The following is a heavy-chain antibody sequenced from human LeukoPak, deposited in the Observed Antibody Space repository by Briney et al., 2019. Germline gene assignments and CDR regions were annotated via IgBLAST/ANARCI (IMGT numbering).Heavy chain of an antibody. CDR2: IYYSGST. CDR1: GGSISSSSYY. CDR3: ATIPGIAAAGGY. V-gene: IGHV4-39*07. J-gene: IGHJ4*02. Sequence: SETPSLTCTVSGGSISSSSYYWGWIRQPPGKGLEWIGSIYYSGSTYYNPSLKSRVTISVDTSKNQFSLKLSSVTAADTAVYYCATIPGIAAAGGYWGQGTLVTVSS. D-gene: IGHD6-13*01.